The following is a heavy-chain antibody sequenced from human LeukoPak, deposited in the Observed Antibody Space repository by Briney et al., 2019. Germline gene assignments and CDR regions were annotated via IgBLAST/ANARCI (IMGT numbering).Heavy chain of an antibody. D-gene: IGHD3-3*01. CDR1: GGTFSSYA. CDR2: IIPIFGTA. CDR3: ARVRRITIFGVVIRDYFDY. J-gene: IGHJ4*02. Sequence: SVKVSCKASGGTFSSYAISWVRQAPGQGLEWMGRIIPIFGTANYAQKFQGRVTITTDESTSTAYMELSSLRSEDTAVYYCARVRRITIFGVVIRDYFDYWGQGTLVTVSS. V-gene: IGHV1-69*05.